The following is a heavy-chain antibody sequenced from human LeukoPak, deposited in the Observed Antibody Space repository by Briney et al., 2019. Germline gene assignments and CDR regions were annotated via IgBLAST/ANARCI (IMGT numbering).Heavy chain of an antibody. V-gene: IGHV1-2*02. J-gene: IGHJ4*02. CDR2: INPDSGVT. D-gene: IGHD2-2*01. CDR1: GYTFTGYY. CDR3: ARGGRSGYCSSTSCSPLDY. Sequence: ASVKVSCKASGYTFTGYYIHWVRQAPGQGLEWMGWINPDSGVTNYAQKFQGRVTMTRDTSASTAYMELSSLRSEDMAVYYCARGGRSGYCSSTSCSPLDYWGQGTLVTVSS.